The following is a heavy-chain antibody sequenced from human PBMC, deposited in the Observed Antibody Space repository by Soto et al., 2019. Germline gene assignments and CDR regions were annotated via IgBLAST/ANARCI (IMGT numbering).Heavy chain of an antibody. CDR1: GGTFSSYA. J-gene: IGHJ5*02. Sequence: SVKVSCKASGGTFSSYAISWVRQAPGQWLEWMGGIIPIFGTANYAQKFQGRVTITADESTSTAYMELSSLRSEDTAVYYCARANCYGCIRSATNDLRWFDPWGHGTRVNVSS. V-gene: IGHV1-69*13. D-gene: IGHD3-10*01. CDR2: IIPIFGTA. CDR3: ARANCYGCIRSATNDLRWFDP.